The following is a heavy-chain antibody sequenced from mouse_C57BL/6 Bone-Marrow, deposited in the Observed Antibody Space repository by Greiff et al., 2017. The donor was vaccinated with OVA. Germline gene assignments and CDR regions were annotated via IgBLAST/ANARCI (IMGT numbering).Heavy chain of an antibody. J-gene: IGHJ4*01. Sequence: EVQLVESGEGLVKPGGSLKLSCAASGFTFSSYAMSWVRQTPEKRLEWVAYISSGGAYIYYADTVKGRFTISRDNARNTLYLQMSSLKSEDTAMYYCTSLYYYGSSLYYYAMDYWGQGTSVTVSS. CDR1: GFTFSSYA. D-gene: IGHD1-1*01. CDR2: ISSGGAYI. V-gene: IGHV5-9-1*02. CDR3: TSLYYYGSSLYYYAMDY.